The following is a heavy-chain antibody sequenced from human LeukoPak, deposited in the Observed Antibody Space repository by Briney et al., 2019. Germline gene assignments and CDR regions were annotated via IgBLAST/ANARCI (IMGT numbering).Heavy chain of an antibody. CDR3: VTDRARLFWYFDL. V-gene: IGHV1-24*01. J-gene: IGHJ2*01. CDR1: GSTLSDLS. CDR2: SDPEDGET. D-gene: IGHD4/OR15-4a*01. Sequence: ASVKVSCKVSGSTLSDLSIHWVRQAPGKGLEYVGGSDPEDGETFHAQNFQGRLTMTGDTSIDTAYMELTRLRSEDTAVYYCVTDRARLFWYFDLWGRGTLVTVSS.